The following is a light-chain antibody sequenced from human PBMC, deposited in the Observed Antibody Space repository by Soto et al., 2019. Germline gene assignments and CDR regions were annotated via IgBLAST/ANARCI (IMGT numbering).Light chain of an antibody. V-gene: IGKV1-33*01. CDR1: QDINTY. CDR2: DAS. Sequence: DIQMTQSPSSLSASVGDRVTITCQASQDINTYLNWYQQKPGKAPNLLIYDASKLETGVPSRFSGGGSETDFTFTVSSLQPEDIATYFCQHYDNLLLTFGGGTKVEL. CDR3: QHYDNLLLT. J-gene: IGKJ4*01.